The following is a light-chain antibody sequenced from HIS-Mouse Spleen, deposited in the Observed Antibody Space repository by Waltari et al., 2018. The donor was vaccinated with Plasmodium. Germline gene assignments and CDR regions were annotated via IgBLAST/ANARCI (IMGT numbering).Light chain of an antibody. J-gene: IGKJ4*01. V-gene: IGKV3-11*01. CDR1: QSVSSY. CDR3: QQRSNWPPLT. CDR2: DAS. Sequence: EIVLTQSPATMSLSPGERATLSCRASQSVSSYLAWYQQKPGQAPRLLIYDASNMATGIPARCSGSGSGTDFTLTISSLEPEDFAVYYCQQRSNWPPLTFGGGTKVEIK.